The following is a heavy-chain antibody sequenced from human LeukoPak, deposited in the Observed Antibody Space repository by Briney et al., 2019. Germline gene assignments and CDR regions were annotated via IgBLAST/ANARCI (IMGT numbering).Heavy chain of an antibody. Sequence: GGSLRLSCAASGFTFSSYGMHWVRQAPGKGLEWVAVISYDGSNKYYADSVKGRFTISRDNSKNTLYLQMNSLRAEDTAVYYCANQEVVVAANDYYYGMDVWGQGTTVTVSS. CDR1: GFTFSSYG. J-gene: IGHJ6*02. CDR2: ISYDGSNK. D-gene: IGHD2-15*01. CDR3: ANQEVVVAANDYYYGMDV. V-gene: IGHV3-30*18.